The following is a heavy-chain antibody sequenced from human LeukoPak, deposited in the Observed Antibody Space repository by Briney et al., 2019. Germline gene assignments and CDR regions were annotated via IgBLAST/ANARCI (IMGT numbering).Heavy chain of an antibody. Sequence: PAASVKVSCKASGYTFTGYYMHWVRQAPGQGLEWMGWINPNSGGTNYAQKFQGRVTMTRDTSISTAYMELSRLRSDDTAVYYCAKASARFLEWLSDPWGQGTLVTVSS. CDR1: GYTFTGYY. CDR2: INPNSGGT. D-gene: IGHD3-3*01. V-gene: IGHV1-2*02. J-gene: IGHJ5*02. CDR3: AKASARFLEWLSDP.